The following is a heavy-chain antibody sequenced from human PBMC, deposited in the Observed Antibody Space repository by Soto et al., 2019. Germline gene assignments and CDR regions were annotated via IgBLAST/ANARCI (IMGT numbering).Heavy chain of an antibody. D-gene: IGHD4-17*01. J-gene: IGHJ6*02. Sequence: PGGSLRLSCAASGFTFSSYAMHWVRQAPGKGLEWVAIISYDGSNKYYADSVKGRFTISRDNSKNTLYLQMNSLRAEDTAVYYCAKDGTTVVLHHRYYYYGMDVWGQGTTVTVSS. CDR3: AKDGTTVVLHHRYYYYGMDV. V-gene: IGHV3-30-3*01. CDR2: ISYDGSNK. CDR1: GFTFSSYA.